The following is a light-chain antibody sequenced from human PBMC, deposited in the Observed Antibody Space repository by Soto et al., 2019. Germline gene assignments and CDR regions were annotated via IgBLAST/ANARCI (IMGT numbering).Light chain of an antibody. CDR2: DNS. V-gene: IGLV1-51*01. CDR3: GAWDSSLNVYV. J-gene: IGLJ1*01. CDR1: RSNLGTYY. Sequence: QSVLTQPPSVSAAPGQKIIISCSGSRSNLGTYYVSWYHQLPGTAPKVVIYDNSRRPSGIPDRFSGSKSGTSATLAITGLQTGDEGNYSCGAWDSSLNVYVFGGGTKGTVL.